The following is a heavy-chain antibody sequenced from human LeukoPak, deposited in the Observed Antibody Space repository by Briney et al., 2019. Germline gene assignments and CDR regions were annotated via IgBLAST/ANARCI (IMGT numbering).Heavy chain of an antibody. D-gene: IGHD6-13*01. J-gene: IGHJ4*02. V-gene: IGHV3-30*03. CDR2: ISYDGSNK. Sequence: PGGSLRLPCAASGFTFSSYGMHWVRQAPGKGLEWVAVISYDGSNKYYADSVKGRFTISRDNSKNTLYLQMNSLRAEDTAVYYCALGIAVDYWGQGTLVTVSS. CDR1: GFTFSSYG. CDR3: ALGIAVDY.